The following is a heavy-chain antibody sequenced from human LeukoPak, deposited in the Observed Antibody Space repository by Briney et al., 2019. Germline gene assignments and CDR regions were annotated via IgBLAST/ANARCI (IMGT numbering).Heavy chain of an antibody. J-gene: IGHJ4*02. Sequence: ASVKASCKASGYTFTGYYMHWVRQAPGQGLEWMGWINPNSGGTNYAQKFQGRVTMTRGTSISTAYMELSRLRSDDTAVYYCAREFGIVATTRRFDYWGQGTLVTVSS. CDR2: INPNSGGT. CDR1: GYTFTGYY. D-gene: IGHD5-12*01. V-gene: IGHV1-2*02. CDR3: AREFGIVATTRRFDY.